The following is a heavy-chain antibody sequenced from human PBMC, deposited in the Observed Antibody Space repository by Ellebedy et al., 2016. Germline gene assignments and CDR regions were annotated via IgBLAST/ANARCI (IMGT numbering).Heavy chain of an antibody. Sequence: SETLSLTCTVSGGSISNYYWSWIRQPPGKGLEWIGYVFYSGSTNYNPSLKSRVTISVDTSKNQFSLKLSSVTAADTAVYYCATKQWLIRMGFDYWGQGTLVTVSS. CDR2: VFYSGST. V-gene: IGHV4-59*12. CDR1: GGSISNYY. D-gene: IGHD6-19*01. CDR3: ATKQWLIRMGFDY. J-gene: IGHJ4*02.